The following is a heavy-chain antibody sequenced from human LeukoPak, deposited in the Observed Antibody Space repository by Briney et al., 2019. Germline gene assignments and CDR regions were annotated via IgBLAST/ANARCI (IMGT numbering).Heavy chain of an antibody. D-gene: IGHD6-19*01. CDR3: AISGWHEGGPGFDP. V-gene: IGHV4-34*08. CDR2: INHSGST. J-gene: IGHJ5*02. Sequence: KSGGSLRLSCAASGFTFSSYAMSWIRQSPGKGLEWIGEINHSGSTNYNPSPKSRVTISVDTSKNQFSLKLSSVTAADTAVYYCAISGWHEGGPGFDPWGQGTLVTVSS. CDR1: GFTFSSYA.